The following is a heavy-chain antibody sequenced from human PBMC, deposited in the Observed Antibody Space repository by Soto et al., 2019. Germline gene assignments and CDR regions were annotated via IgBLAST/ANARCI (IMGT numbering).Heavy chain of an antibody. V-gene: IGHV1-69*13. J-gene: IGHJ4*02. D-gene: IGHD3-22*01. CDR3: ARDLGSSGYPFDY. CDR2: IIPIFGTA. CDR1: GGTFSSYA. Sequence: ASVKVSCKASGGTFSSYAISWVRQAPGQGLEWMGGIIPIFGTANYAQKFQGRVTITADESTSTAYMELSSLRSEDTAVYYCARDLGSSGYPFDYWGQGTLVTVSS.